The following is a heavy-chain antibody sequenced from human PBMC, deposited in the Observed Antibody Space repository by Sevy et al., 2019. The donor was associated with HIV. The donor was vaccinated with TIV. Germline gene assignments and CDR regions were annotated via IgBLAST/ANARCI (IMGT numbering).Heavy chain of an antibody. J-gene: IGHJ4*02. D-gene: IGHD2-2*02. CDR2: MYHSGGT. V-gene: IGHV4-59*12. CDR1: GGSISSYY. Sequence: SETLSLTCTVSGGSISSYYWSWIRQPPGKGLEWIGYMYHSGGTNYNPSLKSRVTISVDTSKNQFSLKLSSVTAADTAVYYCARLKGGYCSTAGCYTLDYWGQGTLVTVSS. CDR3: ARLKGGYCSTAGCYTLDY.